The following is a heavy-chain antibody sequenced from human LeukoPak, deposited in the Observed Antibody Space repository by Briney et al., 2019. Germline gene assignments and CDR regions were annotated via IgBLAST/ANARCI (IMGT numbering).Heavy chain of an antibody. CDR3: ARVGGEMATKIDDY. CDR2: MNPNNGNT. V-gene: IGHV1-8*01. J-gene: IGHJ4*02. Sequence: ASVKVSCKASGYTFTSYDINWVRQATGQGLEWMGWMNPNNGNTGYAQKFQGRVTMTRNTSISTAYMELSSLRSEDTAVYYCARVGGEMATKIDDYWGQGTLVTVSS. D-gene: IGHD5-24*01. CDR1: GYTFTSYD.